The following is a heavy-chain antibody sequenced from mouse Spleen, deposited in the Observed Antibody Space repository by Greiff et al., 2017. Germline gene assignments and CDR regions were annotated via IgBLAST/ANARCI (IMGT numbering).Heavy chain of an antibody. CDR1: GFTFSDYG. D-gene: IGHD3-2*02. V-gene: IGHV5-17*01. Sequence: DVKLQESGGGLVKPGGSLKLSCAASGFTFSDYGMHWVRQAPEKGLEWVAYISSGSSTIYYADTVKGRFTISRDNAKNTLFLQMTSLRSEDTAMYYCARGQLRLRNWFAYWGQGTLVTVSA. CDR3: ARGQLRLRNWFAY. J-gene: IGHJ3*01. CDR2: ISSGSSTI.